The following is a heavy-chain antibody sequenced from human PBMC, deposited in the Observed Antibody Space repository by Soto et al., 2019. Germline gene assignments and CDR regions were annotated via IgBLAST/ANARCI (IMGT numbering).Heavy chain of an antibody. V-gene: IGHV1-58*01. CDR2: IVVGSGNI. CDR1: GFTFTSSA. CDR3: AAANWNYGGGAFDI. Sequence: SVKDPCKASGFTFTSSAVQWVRQARGQRLEGIGWIVVGSGNIHYAKKFQERVTITIDVATSTAYRELSSLRSADTAVYYCAAANWNYGGGAFDIWGQGTMVTVSS. D-gene: IGHD1-7*01. J-gene: IGHJ3*02.